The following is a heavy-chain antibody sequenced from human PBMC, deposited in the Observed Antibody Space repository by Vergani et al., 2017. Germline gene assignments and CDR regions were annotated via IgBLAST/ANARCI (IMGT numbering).Heavy chain of an antibody. J-gene: IGHJ4*02. V-gene: IGHV4-30-4*01. CDR2: IYYSGST. D-gene: IGHD6-13*01. CDR1: GGSISSGDYY. CDR3: ARGAMALVQVDY. Sequence: QVQLQESGPGLVKPSQTLSLTCTVSGGSISSGDYYWSWIRQPPGKGLEWVGFIYYSGSTYYNPSLKSRVTISVDTSKNQFSLKLSSVTAADTAVYYCARGAMALVQVDYWGQGTLVTVSS.